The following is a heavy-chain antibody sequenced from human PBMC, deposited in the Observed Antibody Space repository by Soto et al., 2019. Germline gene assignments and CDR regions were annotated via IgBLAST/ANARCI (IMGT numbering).Heavy chain of an antibody. CDR2: ISSSSSYI. V-gene: IGHV3-21*01. D-gene: IGHD3-3*01. CDR1: GFTFSSYS. CDR3: ARDRNEFWSGSTYYYYYGMDV. J-gene: IGHJ6*02. Sequence: EVQLVESGGGLVKPGGSLRLSCAASGFTFSSYSMNWVRQAPGKGLEWVSSISSSSSYIYYADSVKGRFTISRDNAKNSLYLQMNSLRAEDTAVYYCARDRNEFWSGSTYYYYYGMDVWGQGTTVTVSS.